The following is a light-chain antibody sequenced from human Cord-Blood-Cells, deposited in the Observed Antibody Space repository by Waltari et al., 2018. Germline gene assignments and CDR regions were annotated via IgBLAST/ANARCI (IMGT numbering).Light chain of an antibody. CDR2: AAS. Sequence: DIQMIQFPSSLFASVGDRVTITCRASPGIRNDLCWYQQKAGKAPKRLLYAASSLQSGCPSRFSGSGTGTEFTLTISSLQPEDFATYYCLQHNSYPWTFGQGTKVEIK. CDR1: PGIRND. J-gene: IGKJ1*01. CDR3: LQHNSYPWT. V-gene: IGKV1-17*01.